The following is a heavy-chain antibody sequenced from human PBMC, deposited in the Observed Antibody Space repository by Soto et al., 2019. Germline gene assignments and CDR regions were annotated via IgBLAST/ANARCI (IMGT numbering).Heavy chain of an antibody. CDR1: GGSISSSSYY. CDR3: ARLSGYSSPFFDY. Sequence: SETLSLTCTVSGGSISSSSYYWGWIRQPPGKGLEWIGSIYYSGSTYYNPSLKSRVTISVDTSKNQFSLKLSSVTAADTAVYYCARLSGYSSPFFDYWGQGTLVTVSS. D-gene: IGHD6-13*01. CDR2: IYYSGST. J-gene: IGHJ4*02. V-gene: IGHV4-39*01.